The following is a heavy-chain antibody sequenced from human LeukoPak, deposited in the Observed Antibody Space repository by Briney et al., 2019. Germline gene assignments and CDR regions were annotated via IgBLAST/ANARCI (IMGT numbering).Heavy chain of an antibody. CDR2: IREDGRTT. CDR3: AKDREGTIADYFDY. J-gene: IGHJ4*02. V-gene: IGHV3-43*02. Sequence: AGGSLRLSCAASGFTFDDYAMHWVRQAPGKGLEWVSLIREDGRTTYYVDSVKGRFTISRDNSKNTLYLQMNSLRGEDTAVYYCAKDREGTIADYFDYWGQGTLVTVSS. CDR1: GFTFDDYA. D-gene: IGHD1-7*01.